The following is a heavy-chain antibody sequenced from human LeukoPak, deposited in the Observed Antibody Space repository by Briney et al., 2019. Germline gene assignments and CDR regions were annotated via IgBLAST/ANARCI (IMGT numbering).Heavy chain of an antibody. CDR2: IYYSGST. Sequence: SETLSLTCTVSGGSISSSSYYWGWIRQPPGKGLEWIGSIYYSGSTYYNPSLKSRVTISVDTSKNQFSLKLSSVTAADTAVYYCARPEGIVVINRWGQGTLVTVSS. V-gene: IGHV4-39*01. CDR1: GGSISSSSYY. D-gene: IGHD3-22*01. J-gene: IGHJ5*02. CDR3: ARPEGIVVINR.